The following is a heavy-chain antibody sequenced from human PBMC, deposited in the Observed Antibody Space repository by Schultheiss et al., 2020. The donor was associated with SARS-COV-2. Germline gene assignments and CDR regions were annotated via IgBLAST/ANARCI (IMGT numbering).Heavy chain of an antibody. CDR1: GGSISSSNW. J-gene: IGHJ5*02. CDR2: INHSGST. V-gene: IGHV4-4*02. Sequence: SETLSLTCAVSGGSISSSNWWSWVRQPPGKGLEWIGEINHSGSTNYNPSLKSRVTISVDTSKNQFSLKLSSVTAADTAVYYCARGYGSGYYYVPNWFDPWGQGTLVTVSS. CDR3: ARGYGSGYYYVPNWFDP. D-gene: IGHD3-22*01.